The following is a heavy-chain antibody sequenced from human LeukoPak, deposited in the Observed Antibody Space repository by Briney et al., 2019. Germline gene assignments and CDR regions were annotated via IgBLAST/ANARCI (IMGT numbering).Heavy chain of an antibody. D-gene: IGHD1-14*01. CDR1: GGSISSYY. Sequence: SETLSLTCTVSGGSISSYYWSWIRQPPGKGLEWIGYIYYSGSTNYNPSLKSRVTISVDTSKNQFSLKLSSVTAADTAVYYCARDYRTYGMDVWGQGTTGTVSS. CDR2: IYYSGST. CDR3: ARDYRTYGMDV. J-gene: IGHJ6*02. V-gene: IGHV4-59*01.